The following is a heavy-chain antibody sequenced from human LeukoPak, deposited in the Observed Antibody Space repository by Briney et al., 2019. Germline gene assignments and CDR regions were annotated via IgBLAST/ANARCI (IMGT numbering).Heavy chain of an antibody. D-gene: IGHD5-24*01. CDR1: GGSFSGYY. CDR3: ARAQRWLQLFDY. J-gene: IGHJ4*02. CDR2: INHSGST. V-gene: IGHV4-34*01. Sequence: SETLSLTCAVYGGSFSGYYWSWIRQPPGKGLEWIGEINHSGSTNYNPSLKSRVTISVDTSKNQFSLKLSSATAADTAVYYCARAQRWLQLFDYWGQGTLVTVSS.